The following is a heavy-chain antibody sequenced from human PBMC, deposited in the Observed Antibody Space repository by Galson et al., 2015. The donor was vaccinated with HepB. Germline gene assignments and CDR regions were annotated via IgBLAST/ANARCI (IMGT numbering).Heavy chain of an antibody. CDR3: TTVAYYDSSGHYYIGGF. CDR1: GFTFSYAW. V-gene: IGHV3-15*01. D-gene: IGHD3-22*01. Sequence: SLRLSCAASGFTFSYAWMSWVRQAPGKGLEWVGRIKSKAGGGTTDYGAPVKGRFTISRDDSKNTLSLQMNSLKTEGTAVYYCTTVAYYDSSGHYYIGGFWGQGTLVTVSS. CDR2: IKSKAGGGTT. J-gene: IGHJ4*02.